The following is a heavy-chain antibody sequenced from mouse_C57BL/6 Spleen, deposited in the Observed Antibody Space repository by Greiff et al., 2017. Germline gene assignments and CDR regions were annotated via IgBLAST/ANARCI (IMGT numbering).Heavy chain of an antibody. Sequence: EVKLQESGGDLVKPGGSLKLSCAASGFTFSSYGMSWVRQTPDKRLEWVATISSGGSYTYYPDSVKGRFTISRDNAKNTLYLQLSSLKSEDTAMYYCERHEGYYGSTSFDDWGQGTTLTVSS. CDR2: ISSGGSYT. V-gene: IGHV5-6*01. D-gene: IGHD1-1*01. CDR3: ERHEGYYGSTSFDD. CDR1: GFTFSSYG. J-gene: IGHJ2*01.